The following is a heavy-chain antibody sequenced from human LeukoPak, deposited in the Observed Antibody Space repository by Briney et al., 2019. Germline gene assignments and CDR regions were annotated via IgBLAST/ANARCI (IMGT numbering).Heavy chain of an antibody. CDR3: AREGYYYGMDV. J-gene: IGHJ6*02. CDR1: GGSINSNNYY. Sequence: SETLSLTCTVSGGSINSNNYYWGWIRQPPGKGLEWIGYIYYSGSTNYNPSLKSRVTISVDTSKNQFSLKLSSVTAADTAVYYCAREGYYYGMDVWGQGTTVTVSS. V-gene: IGHV4-61*01. CDR2: IYYSGST.